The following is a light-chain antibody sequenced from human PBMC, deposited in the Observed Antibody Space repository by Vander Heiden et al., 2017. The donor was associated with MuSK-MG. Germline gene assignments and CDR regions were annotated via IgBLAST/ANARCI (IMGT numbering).Light chain of an antibody. CDR2: DVY. J-gene: IGLJ3*02. CDR1: SSDVGGYDY. V-gene: IGLV2-11*01. CDR3: SSFAGSDMVSVV. Sequence: QSALTQPRSVSGSPGQSVTLSCTGTSSDVGGYDYVSWYQQHPGKAPKLLIFDVYKRPSGVTDRFSGSKSGNTASLTISGLRADDEAEYYCSSFAGSDMVSVVFGGGTTLTVL.